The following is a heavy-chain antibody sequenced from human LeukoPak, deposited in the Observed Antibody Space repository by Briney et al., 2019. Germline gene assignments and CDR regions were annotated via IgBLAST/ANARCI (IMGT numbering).Heavy chain of an antibody. CDR3: ARSVHIGYHDY. Sequence: GGSLRLSCAASGFTFSTYAMSWVRQIPGKGLEWVSAISGSDDGTYYADSVKGRFTISRDNSKNTVYLQMNSLRAEDTAVYYCARSVHIGYHDYWGQGTLVTVSS. J-gene: IGHJ4*02. V-gene: IGHV3-23*01. D-gene: IGHD2-21*01. CDR1: GFTFSTYA. CDR2: ISGSDDGT.